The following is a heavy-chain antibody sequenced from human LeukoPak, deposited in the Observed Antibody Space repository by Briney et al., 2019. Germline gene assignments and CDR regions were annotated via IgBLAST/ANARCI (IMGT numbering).Heavy chain of an antibody. CDR2: ISGSGGST. V-gene: IGHV3-23*01. J-gene: IGHJ1*01. Sequence: PGGSLRLSCAASGFTFSSYAMSWVRQAPGKGLEWVSAISGSGGSTYYADSVKGRFTISRDNSKNTLYLQMNSLRAEDTAVYYCAKDDEGYYDFWSGYGNWGQGTLVTVSS. D-gene: IGHD3-3*01. CDR1: GFTFSSYA. CDR3: AKDDEGYYDFWSGYGN.